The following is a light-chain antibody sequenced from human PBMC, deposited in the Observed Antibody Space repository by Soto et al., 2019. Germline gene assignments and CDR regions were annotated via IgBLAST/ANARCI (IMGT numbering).Light chain of an antibody. CDR2: KAS. CDR3: QHYSVFPLT. V-gene: IGKV1-5*03. CDR1: ESISSW. J-gene: IGKJ4*01. Sequence: DIQMTQFPSTLSASVGDRVTITCRASESISSWLAWYQQKPGKAPKILIYKASTLQSGVPSRFTGSGSGTEFTLTISSLQPDDFATYYCQHYSVFPLTLGGGTKVEIK.